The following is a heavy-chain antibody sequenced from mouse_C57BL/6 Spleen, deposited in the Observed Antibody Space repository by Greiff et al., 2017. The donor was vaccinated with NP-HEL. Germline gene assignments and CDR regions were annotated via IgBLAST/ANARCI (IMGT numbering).Heavy chain of an antibody. Sequence: EVQLQQSGEGLVKPGGSLKLSCAASGFTFSSYAMSWVRQTPEKRLEWVAYISSGGDYIYYADTVKGRFTISRDNARNTLYLQMSSLKSEDTAMYYCTRVIGYYDAMDYWGQGTSVTVSS. V-gene: IGHV5-9-1*02. CDR1: GFTFSSYA. D-gene: IGHD1-2*01. J-gene: IGHJ4*01. CDR2: ISSGGDYI. CDR3: TRVIGYYDAMDY.